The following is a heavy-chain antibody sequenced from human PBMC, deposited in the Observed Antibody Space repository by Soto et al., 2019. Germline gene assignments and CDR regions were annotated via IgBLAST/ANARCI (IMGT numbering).Heavy chain of an antibody. J-gene: IGHJ5*02. V-gene: IGHV1-8*01. CDR2: MNPNSGNT. CDR1: GYTFTSYD. D-gene: IGHD6-13*01. Sequence: GASVEVSCKASGYTFTSYDINWVRQATGQGLEWMGWMNPNSGNTGYAQKFQGRVTMTRNTSISTAYMELSSLRSEDTAVYYCAIEPAYSSSWLNSRWFDPWGQGTLVTVSS. CDR3: AIEPAYSSSWLNSRWFDP.